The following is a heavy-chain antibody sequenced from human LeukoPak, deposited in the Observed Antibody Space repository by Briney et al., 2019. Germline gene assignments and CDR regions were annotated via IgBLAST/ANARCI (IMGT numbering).Heavy chain of an antibody. CDR3: ANTKKTVAVAGVDY. Sequence: GGSLRLSCAASGFTFSSYAMNWVRQAPGKGLEWVSAISGSGAGTYYADSVKGRFTISRDNSKNTLYLQMNSLRAEDTAVDYCANTKKTVAVAGVDYWGQGTLVTVSS. J-gene: IGHJ4*02. D-gene: IGHD6-19*01. CDR1: GFTFSSYA. V-gene: IGHV3-23*01. CDR2: ISGSGAGT.